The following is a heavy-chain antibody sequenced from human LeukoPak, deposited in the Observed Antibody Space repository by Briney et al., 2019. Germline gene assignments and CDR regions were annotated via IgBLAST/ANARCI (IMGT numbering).Heavy chain of an antibody. D-gene: IGHD5-24*01. CDR2: INPSGGST. J-gene: IGHJ4*02. Sequence: ASVKVSCKASGYTFTSYYMHWVRQAPGQGLEWMGVINPSGGSTSYAQNFQGRVTMTRDTSTNTVYMELSSLRSEDTAVYFCARGVEMATMVWGQGTLVTVSS. CDR1: GYTFTSYY. CDR3: ARGVEMATMV. V-gene: IGHV1-46*01.